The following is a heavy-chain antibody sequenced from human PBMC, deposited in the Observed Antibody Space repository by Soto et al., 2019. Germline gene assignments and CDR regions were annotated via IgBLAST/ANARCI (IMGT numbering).Heavy chain of an antibody. Sequence: SETLSLTCTVSGGYVCSSSYYWGWVRQPPGKGLEWIGSVYYSGSTYYNPSLESRVTISVDKSKNQFSLKLMSLSAADTAVYYCGRLEGLATISYYFDYWGQGALVTVSS. D-gene: IGHD3-9*01. CDR2: VYYSGST. J-gene: IGHJ4*02. V-gene: IGHV4-39*01. CDR3: GRLEGLATISYYFDY. CDR1: GGYVCSSSYY.